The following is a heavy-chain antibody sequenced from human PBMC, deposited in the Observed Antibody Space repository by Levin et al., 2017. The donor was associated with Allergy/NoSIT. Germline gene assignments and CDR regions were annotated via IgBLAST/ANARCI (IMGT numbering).Heavy chain of an antibody. CDR1: GGSINNYY. CDR2: IYSSEST. J-gene: IGHJ6*03. D-gene: IGHD4-23*01. V-gene: IGHV4-59*01. CDR3: ARALVGSGDYGGLYYYYFYMDV. Sequence: SQTLSLTCTVSGGSINNYYWSWIRQPPGKGLEWIGYIYSSESTNYNPSLKSRVTISADTSEKKFSLKLTSVTAADTAVYYCARALVGSGDYGGLYYYYFYMDVWGKGTTVTVSS.